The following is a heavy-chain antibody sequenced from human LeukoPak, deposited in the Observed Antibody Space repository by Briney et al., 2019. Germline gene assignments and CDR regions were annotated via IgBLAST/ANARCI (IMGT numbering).Heavy chain of an antibody. CDR2: ITNSGSAI. CDR1: GFTFNDYY. V-gene: IGHV3-11*04. Sequence: GGSLRLSCAASGFTFNDYYMSWIRQVPGKGLEWISYITNSGSAIYYADSVKGRFTISRDNAKNSLYLQMNSLRAEDTAVYYCARESSSSFDYWGQGTLVTVSS. J-gene: IGHJ4*02. D-gene: IGHD6-13*01. CDR3: ARESSSSFDY.